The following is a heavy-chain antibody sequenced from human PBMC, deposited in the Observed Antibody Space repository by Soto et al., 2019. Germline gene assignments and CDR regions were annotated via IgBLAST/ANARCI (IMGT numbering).Heavy chain of an antibody. V-gene: IGHV1-69*13. CDR1: GGTFSSYA. Sequence: SVKVSCKASGGTFSSYAISWVRQAPGQGLEWMGGIIPIFGTANYAQKFQGRGTITADESTSTAYMELSSLRSEDTAGYYCARAMGIAARPSYYYYGMDVWGQGTAVTVSS. CDR3: ARAMGIAARPSYYYYGMDV. D-gene: IGHD6-6*01. J-gene: IGHJ6*02. CDR2: IIPIFGTA.